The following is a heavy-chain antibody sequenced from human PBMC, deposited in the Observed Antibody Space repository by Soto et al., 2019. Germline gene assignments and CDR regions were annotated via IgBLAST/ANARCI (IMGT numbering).Heavy chain of an antibody. CDR2: ISYSGST. CDR3: ARHYYGSGSYLPTFDY. CDR1: NGSISSTTYF. J-gene: IGHJ4*02. V-gene: IGHV4-39*01. D-gene: IGHD3-10*01. Sequence: SETLSLTCTVSNGSISSTTYFWGWIRQPPRKGLEWIGSISYSGSTFYNPSLKSRVTISVETSKNQFSLKLSSMTAADTAVYYCARHYYGSGSYLPTFDYWGQGTLVTVSS.